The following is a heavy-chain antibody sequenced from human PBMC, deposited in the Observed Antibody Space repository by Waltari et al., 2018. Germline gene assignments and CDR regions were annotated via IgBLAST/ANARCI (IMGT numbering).Heavy chain of an antibody. CDR2: IIPIFGTA. J-gene: IGHJ5*02. Sequence: QVQLVQSGAEVKKHGSTVKVSCKASGGTVSSQATSWVRQAPGQGHAWMGGIIPIFGTANYAQKSQAKVTITADESTSTAYMELSSLRSEDTAGYYCARGGGDLLATMLGDRRSWLDPWGQGTLVTVSS. CDR1: GGTVSSQA. CDR3: ARGGGDLLATMLGDRRSWLDP. D-gene: IGHD5-12*01. V-gene: IGHV1-69*01.